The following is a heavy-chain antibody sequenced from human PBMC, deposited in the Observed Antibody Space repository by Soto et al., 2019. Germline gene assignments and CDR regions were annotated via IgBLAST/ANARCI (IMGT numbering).Heavy chain of an antibody. CDR3: AKDRSSSWRTYYYYYYGMDV. J-gene: IGHJ6*02. V-gene: IGHV3-23*01. D-gene: IGHD6-13*01. Sequence: GGSLRLSCAASGFTFSSYAMSWVRQAPGKGLEWVSAISGSGGSTYYADSVKGRFTISRDNSKNTLYLQMNSLRAEDTAVYYCAKDRSSSWRTYYYYYYGMDVWGQGTTVTVSS. CDR1: GFTFSSYA. CDR2: ISGSGGST.